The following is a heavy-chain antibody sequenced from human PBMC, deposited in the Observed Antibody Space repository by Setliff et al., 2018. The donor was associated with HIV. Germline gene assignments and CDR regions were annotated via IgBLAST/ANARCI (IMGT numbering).Heavy chain of an antibody. CDR3: ARELSPTGTD. CDR1: GYTFTKYA. V-gene: IGHV7-4-1*02. D-gene: IGHD1-7*01. CDR2: INTNTGNP. J-gene: IGHJ4*02. Sequence: ASVKVSCKASGYTFTKYAMNWVRQAPGQGLEWMGWINTNTGNPMYARGFTGRFVFSLDTSVSTAYLQISSLKAEDTAVYYCARELSPTGTDWGQGTLVTVSS.